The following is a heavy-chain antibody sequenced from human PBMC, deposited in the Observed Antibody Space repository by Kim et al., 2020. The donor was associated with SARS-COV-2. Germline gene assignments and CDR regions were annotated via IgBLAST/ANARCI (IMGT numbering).Heavy chain of an antibody. CDR2: ISYDKNNK. V-gene: IGHV3-30*18. CDR1: GFTFSSYG. D-gene: IGHD3-3*01. J-gene: IGHJ6*03. CDR3: AKVPYYDFWGGYYTDYM. Sequence: GGSLRLSCAASGFTFSSYGMHWVRQAPGKGLEWVAVISYDKNNKYYADSVKGRFTISRDNSKNTLYLQMNSLGAEDTAVYYCAKVPYYDFWGGYYTDYM.